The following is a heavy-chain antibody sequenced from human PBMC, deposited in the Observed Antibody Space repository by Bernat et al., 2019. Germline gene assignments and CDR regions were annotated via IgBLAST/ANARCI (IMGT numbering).Heavy chain of an antibody. J-gene: IGHJ5*02. CDR3: ARVTLSGCSGGSCYSRGWFDP. CDR1: GGTFSSYA. CDR2: IIPIFGTA. D-gene: IGHD2-15*01. Sequence: QVQLVQSGAEVKKPGSSVKVSCKASGGTFSSYAISWVRQAPGQGLEWMGGIIPIFGTANYAQKFQGRVTITADESTSTAYMELSSLRSEDTAVYYCARVTLSGCSGGSCYSRGWFDPWGQGTLVTVSS. V-gene: IGHV1-69*01.